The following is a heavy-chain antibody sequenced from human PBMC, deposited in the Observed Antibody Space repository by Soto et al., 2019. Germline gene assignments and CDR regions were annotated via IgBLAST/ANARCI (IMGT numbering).Heavy chain of an antibody. D-gene: IGHD3-3*01. J-gene: IGHJ6*02. CDR2: IGSDGDDK. Sequence: PGGSLRLSCAASGFSFTAYAMSWVRQPPGKGMEWVTSIGSDGDDKYYADSVKGRFTISRDNSNRTLYLQMNSLRAEDTAVYYCVKLKHYDFWIGYPRSESAGMDVWGHGTTVTVSS. CDR3: VKLKHYDFWIGYPRSESAGMDV. V-gene: IGHV3-23*01. CDR1: GFSFTAYA.